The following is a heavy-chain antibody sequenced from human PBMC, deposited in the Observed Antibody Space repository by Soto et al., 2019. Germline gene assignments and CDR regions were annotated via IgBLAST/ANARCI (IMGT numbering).Heavy chain of an antibody. J-gene: IGHJ4*02. V-gene: IGHV1-69*01. Sequence: QVQLVQSGAAVKKPGSSVKVSCKASGGTFSSYTITWVRQAPGQGLEWMGGITPMFGTPNYAQNFRWGVTHMLGTPNYPPRGRGRVTITADESTSTAYMELYNLRSEDTAMYFCARDGTLYDRRAYYYLYWGQGTLVTVST. D-gene: IGHD3-22*01. CDR1: GGTFSSYT. CDR3: ARDGTLYDRRAYYYLY. CDR2: ITPMFGTP.